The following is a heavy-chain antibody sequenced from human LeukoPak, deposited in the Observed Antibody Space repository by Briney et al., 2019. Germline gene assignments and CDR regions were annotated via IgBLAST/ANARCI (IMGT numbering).Heavy chain of an antibody. CDR2: INPNSGGT. Sequence: LRASVKVSSKASGYTFTGYYMHWVRQAPGQGLEWMGWINPNSGGTNYAQKFQGRVTMTRDTSISTAYMELSRLRSDDTAVYYCARVPEAGPTFYYYGMGVWGQGTTVTVSS. CDR1: GYTFTGYY. CDR3: ARVPEAGPTFYYYGMGV. J-gene: IGHJ6*02. V-gene: IGHV1-2*02. D-gene: IGHD6-19*01.